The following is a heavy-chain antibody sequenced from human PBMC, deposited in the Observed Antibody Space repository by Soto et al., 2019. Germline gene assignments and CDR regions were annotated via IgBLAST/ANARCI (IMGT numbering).Heavy chain of an antibody. D-gene: IGHD3-22*01. J-gene: IGHJ4*02. Sequence: SETLSLTCAVYGGSFSGYYWSWIRQPPGKGLEWIGEINHSGSTNYNPSLKRRATISVDTSKNQFSLKLSSVTAADTAVYYCAREGESSGYYQPGYFDYWGQGTLVTVSS. CDR3: AREGESSGYYQPGYFDY. V-gene: IGHV4-34*01. CDR2: INHSGST. CDR1: GGSFSGYY.